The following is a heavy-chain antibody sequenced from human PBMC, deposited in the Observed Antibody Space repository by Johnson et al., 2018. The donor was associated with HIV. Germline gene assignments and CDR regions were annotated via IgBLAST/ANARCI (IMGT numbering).Heavy chain of an antibody. D-gene: IGHD6-6*01. J-gene: IGHJ3*02. CDR2: ISNDGSNK. CDR3: ATLSLIAAPDPFDI. Sequence: QVQLVESGGGVVQPGRSLRLSCAASGFTFNRHGMHWVRQAPGKGLEWVAAISNDGSNKYYADSVKGRFTISRDNSKNTLYLQMNSLRAEDTAVYYCATLSLIAAPDPFDIWGQGTMVTVSS. V-gene: IGHV3-30*05. CDR1: GFTFNRHG.